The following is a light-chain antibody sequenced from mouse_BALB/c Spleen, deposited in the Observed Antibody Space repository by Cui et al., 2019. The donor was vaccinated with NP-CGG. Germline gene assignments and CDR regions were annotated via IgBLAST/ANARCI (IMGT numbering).Light chain of an antibody. CDR1: TGAVTTNNY. V-gene: IGLV1*01. J-gene: IGLJ1*01. Sequence: QAVVPQPPALTTSPGETVTLTCRSSTGAVTTNNYANWVQEKPDHLFTGLIGGTNNRVPGVPARFSGSLIGDKAALTITGAQTEDETIYFCALWYSNHWVFGGGTKLTVL. CDR3: ALWYSNHWV. CDR2: GTN.